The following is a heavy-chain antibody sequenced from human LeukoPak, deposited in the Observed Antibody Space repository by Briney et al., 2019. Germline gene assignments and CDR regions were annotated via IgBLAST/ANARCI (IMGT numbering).Heavy chain of an antibody. Sequence: SETLSLTCTVSGNSFGDYYWSWIRQPAGKGLEWIGRIYTSGSTTYNPSLKSRVTMSVDTSKSQFSLNLMSVTAADTTVYYCTRDTGTTGEVKFDPWGQGTLVTVSS. CDR3: TRDTGTTGEVKFDP. J-gene: IGHJ5*02. D-gene: IGHD4-17*01. CDR1: GNSFGDYY. CDR2: IYTSGST. V-gene: IGHV4-4*07.